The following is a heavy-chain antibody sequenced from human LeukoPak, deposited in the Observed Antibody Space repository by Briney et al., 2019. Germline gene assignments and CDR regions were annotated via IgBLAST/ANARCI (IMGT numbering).Heavy chain of an antibody. J-gene: IGHJ3*02. Sequence: GGSLRLSCAASGFTFTNYAMHWVRQAPGKGLEWVAVISYDGSNKYYADSVKGRFTISRDNSKNTLYLQMNSLRAEDTAVYYCARVNVAITIFEDAFDIWGQGTMVTVSS. CDR2: ISYDGSNK. D-gene: IGHD3-3*01. CDR3: ARVNVAITIFEDAFDI. V-gene: IGHV3-30-3*01. CDR1: GFTFTNYA.